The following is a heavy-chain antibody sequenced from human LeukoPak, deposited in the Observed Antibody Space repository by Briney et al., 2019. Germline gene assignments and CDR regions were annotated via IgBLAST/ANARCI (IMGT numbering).Heavy chain of an antibody. CDR2: ISYDGSNK. Sequence: GGSLRLSCAASGFRFSSYGMHWVRQAPGTGLEWVAVISYDGSNKYYADSVKGRFTISRDKTKNTLDLQMNSLRAEDTAVYYCAKDGSITAAGGFDPWGQGTLVTVSS. D-gene: IGHD6-13*01. V-gene: IGHV3-30*18. CDR3: AKDGSITAAGGFDP. J-gene: IGHJ5*02. CDR1: GFRFSSYG.